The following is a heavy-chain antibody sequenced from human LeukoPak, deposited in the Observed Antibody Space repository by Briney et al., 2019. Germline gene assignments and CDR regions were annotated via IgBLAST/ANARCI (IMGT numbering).Heavy chain of an antibody. V-gene: IGHV3-21*01. J-gene: IGHJ3*02. CDR2: ISSSSSYI. CDR1: GFTFSRYR. D-gene: IGHD6-25*01. CDR3: ARDQGLLSEDDAFDI. Sequence: GGSLRLSCAASGFTFSRYRMNWVRQAPGKGLEWVSSISSSSSYIYYADSVKGRFTISRDNAKNSLYLQMNSLRAEDTAVYYCARDQGLLSEDDAFDIWGQGTMVTVSS.